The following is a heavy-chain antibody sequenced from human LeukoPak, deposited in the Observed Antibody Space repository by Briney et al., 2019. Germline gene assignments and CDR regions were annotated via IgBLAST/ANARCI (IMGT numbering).Heavy chain of an antibody. V-gene: IGHV1-2*02. D-gene: IGHD3-9*01. Sequence: ASVKVSCKASGYTFTGYYMHWVRQAPGQGLEWMGWINLNSGGTNDAQKFQDRVTMTRDTSISTAYMELSRLRFNDTAVYYCARSPDILTGENFDYWGQGTLVTVSS. J-gene: IGHJ4*02. CDR2: INLNSGGT. CDR3: ARSPDILTGENFDY. CDR1: GYTFTGYY.